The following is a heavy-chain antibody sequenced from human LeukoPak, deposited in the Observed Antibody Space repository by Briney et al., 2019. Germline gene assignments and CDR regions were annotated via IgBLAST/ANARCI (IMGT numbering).Heavy chain of an antibody. V-gene: IGHV3-11*04. Sequence: GGSLRLSCAASGFTFSDYYMSWIRHAPGKGLECLSYISSSRNTIYYADSVKRRFTISRHHPKNSLYLQMNSLRAEDTAVYYCGRDPTAGQNWFDPWGQGTLVNVSS. CDR2: ISSSRNTI. CDR1: GFTFSDYY. J-gene: IGHJ5*02. D-gene: IGHD6-19*01. CDR3: GRDPTAGQNWFDP.